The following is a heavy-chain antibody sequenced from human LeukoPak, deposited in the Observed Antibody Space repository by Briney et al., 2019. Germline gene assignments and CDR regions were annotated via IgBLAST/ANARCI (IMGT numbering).Heavy chain of an antibody. CDR2: IYPGDSDT. CDR3: ARHSNIVGAVDY. J-gene: IGHJ4*02. CDR1: GYSFTNYW. V-gene: IGHV5-51*01. Sequence: GESLKISCKGSGYSFTNYWLGWVRQMPGKGLEWMGIIYPGDSDTRYSPSFQGQVTISADKSISTAYLQWNSLKAPDTAIYYSARHSNIVGAVDYWGQGTLLTVSS. D-gene: IGHD1-26*01.